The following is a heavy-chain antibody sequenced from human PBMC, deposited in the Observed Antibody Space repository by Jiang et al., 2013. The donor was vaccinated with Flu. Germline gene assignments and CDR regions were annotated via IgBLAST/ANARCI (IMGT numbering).Heavy chain of an antibody. Sequence: LEWIGEIYHSGSTNYNPSLKSRVTISVDKSKNQFSLKLSSVTAADTAVYYCARAPYSSSWYWFDPWGQGTLVTVSS. CDR3: ARAPYSSSWYWFDP. J-gene: IGHJ5*02. D-gene: IGHD6-13*01. CDR2: IYHSGST. V-gene: IGHV4-4*02.